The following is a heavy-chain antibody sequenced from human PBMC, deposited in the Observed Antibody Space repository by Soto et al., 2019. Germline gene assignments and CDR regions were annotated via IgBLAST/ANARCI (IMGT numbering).Heavy chain of an antibody. Sequence: PGGSLRLSCAASGFTFSSYSMNWVRQAPGKGLEWVSSISSSSSYIYYADSVKGRFTISRDNAKNSLYLQMNSLRAEDTAVYYCARDPVTGQQLVRAGLDYWGAGTLATVYS. V-gene: IGHV3-21*01. J-gene: IGHJ4*02. CDR2: ISSSSSYI. D-gene: IGHD6-13*01. CDR1: GFTFSSYS. CDR3: ARDPVTGQQLVRAGLDY.